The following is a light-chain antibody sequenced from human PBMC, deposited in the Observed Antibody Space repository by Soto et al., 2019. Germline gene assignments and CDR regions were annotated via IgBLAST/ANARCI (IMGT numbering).Light chain of an antibody. V-gene: IGKV1-39*01. Sequence: DIQMTQSPSSLSASVGDRVTITCRASQSISSYLNWYQQKPGKAPKLLIYAASSLQSGVPSRFSGSGSGTDVTLTSSSLQPEDFATYYCQQRYSTPWTFGQGTKVELK. J-gene: IGKJ1*01. CDR3: QQRYSTPWT. CDR2: AAS. CDR1: QSISSY.